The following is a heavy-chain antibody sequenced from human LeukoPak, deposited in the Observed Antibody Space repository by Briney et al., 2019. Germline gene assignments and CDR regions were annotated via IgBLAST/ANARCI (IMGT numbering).Heavy chain of an antibody. CDR3: ARDLVSGSGSYGH. CDR1: GFTFGSYW. Sequence: PGGSLRLSCVASGFTFGSYWMHWVRQAPGKGPAWVSRISGDGGTYYADSVKGRFTISRDNAKNTLHLQMNSLRAEDTAVYYCARDLVSGSGSYGHWGQGTLVTVSS. D-gene: IGHD3-10*01. V-gene: IGHV3-74*01. CDR2: ISGDGGT. J-gene: IGHJ4*02.